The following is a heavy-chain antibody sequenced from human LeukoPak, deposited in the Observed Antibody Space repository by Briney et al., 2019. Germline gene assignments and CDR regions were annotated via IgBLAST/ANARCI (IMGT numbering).Heavy chain of an antibody. Sequence: PSETLSLTCTLSGGSITSRGFYWGWIRQPPGKGLEWIGNIYYGGSAYYNPSLKSLVTISVDTSKNQFSLKLSSVTAADTAVYYCARQPNIVVVDNWFDPWGQGTLVAVSS. D-gene: IGHD2-15*01. V-gene: IGHV4-39*07. CDR2: IYYGGSA. CDR1: GGSITSRGFY. CDR3: ARQPNIVVVDNWFDP. J-gene: IGHJ5*02.